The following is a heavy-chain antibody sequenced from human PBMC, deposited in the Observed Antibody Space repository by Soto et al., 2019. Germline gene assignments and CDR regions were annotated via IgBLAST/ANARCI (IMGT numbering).Heavy chain of an antibody. CDR3: AHHPYDSRGHCFDY. Sequence: QITLKESGPTLVKPTQTLTLTCTFSGFSLSTSGVGVGWIRQPPGTALEWLALIYWDDDKRYSPSLKSRLTITKDTSKNQVVLTMTNVDPVDTATYYCAHHPYDSRGHCFDYWGQGTLVTVSS. CDR2: IYWDDDK. CDR1: GFSLSTSGVG. V-gene: IGHV2-5*02. D-gene: IGHD3-22*01. J-gene: IGHJ4*02.